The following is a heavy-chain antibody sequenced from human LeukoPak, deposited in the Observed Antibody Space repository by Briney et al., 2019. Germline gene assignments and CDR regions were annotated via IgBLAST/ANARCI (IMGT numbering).Heavy chain of an antibody. CDR2: IYTSGST. J-gene: IGHJ6*03. CDR1: GGSISSYY. Sequence: SETLSLTCTVSGGSISSYYWSWIRQPPGKGLEWIGYIYTSGSTNYNPSLKSRVTISVDTSKNQFSLKLSSVTAADTAVYYCARSAISYSNHYYYYMDVWGKGTTVTVSS. D-gene: IGHD4-11*01. V-gene: IGHV4-4*09. CDR3: ARSAISYSNHYYYYMDV.